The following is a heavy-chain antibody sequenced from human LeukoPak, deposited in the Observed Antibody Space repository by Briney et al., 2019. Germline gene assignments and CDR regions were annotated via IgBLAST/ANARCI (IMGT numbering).Heavy chain of an antibody. Sequence: GGSLRLSCAASGFTFSSYAMTWVRQAPGKGLEWVSAISASGGGTYYADSVKGRFTISRDHSKNTVYLQMNSLRADVTAVYYCARDPRTSGWPYYFDYWGQGTLVTVSS. D-gene: IGHD6-19*01. CDR1: GFTFSSYA. CDR2: ISASGGGT. CDR3: ARDPRTSGWPYYFDY. V-gene: IGHV3-23*01. J-gene: IGHJ4*02.